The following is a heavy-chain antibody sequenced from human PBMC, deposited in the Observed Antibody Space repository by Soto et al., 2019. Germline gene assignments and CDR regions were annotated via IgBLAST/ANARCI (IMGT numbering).Heavy chain of an antibody. D-gene: IGHD3-3*01. J-gene: IGHJ5*02. Sequence: GPTLVNPTETLTLTCTVSGFSLSNARMGVSWIRQPPGKALEWLAHIFSNDEKSYSTSLKSRLTISKDTSKSQVVLTMTNMDPVDTATYYCARTGYDFWSGSAPMIDPWGQGTLVTVSS. CDR2: IFSNDEK. CDR1: GFSLSNARMG. V-gene: IGHV2-26*01. CDR3: ARTGYDFWSGSAPMIDP.